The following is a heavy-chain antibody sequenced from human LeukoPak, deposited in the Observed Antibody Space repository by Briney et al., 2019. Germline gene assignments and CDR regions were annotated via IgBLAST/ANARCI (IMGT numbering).Heavy chain of an antibody. CDR1: GFTFSDAW. V-gene: IGHV3-15*01. Sequence: SGGSLRLSCAASGFTFSDAWMSWVRQAPGKGLEWVGRIKSKTNGGTTDYAAPVKGRFTISRDDSKNTLYMQMNSLKTEDTAVYYCTTTYYYDSSGYYKPTKYYGMDVWGQGTTVTVPS. J-gene: IGHJ6*02. CDR3: TTTYYYDSSGYYKPTKYYGMDV. CDR2: IKSKTNGGTT. D-gene: IGHD3-22*01.